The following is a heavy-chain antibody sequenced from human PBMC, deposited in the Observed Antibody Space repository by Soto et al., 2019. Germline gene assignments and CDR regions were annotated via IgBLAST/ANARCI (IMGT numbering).Heavy chain of an antibody. D-gene: IGHD3-3*01. CDR2: IIPIFGTA. V-gene: IGHV1-69*06. CDR1: GGTFSSYA. J-gene: IGHJ5*02. Sequence: SVKVSCKASGGTFSSYAISWVRQDPGQGLEWMGGIIPIFGTANYAQKFQGRVTITADKSTSTAYMELSSLRSEDTAVYYCARVNSLSHDFWSGYYTYWFVTWGQATLVTIYS. CDR3: ARVNSLSHDFWSGYYTYWFVT.